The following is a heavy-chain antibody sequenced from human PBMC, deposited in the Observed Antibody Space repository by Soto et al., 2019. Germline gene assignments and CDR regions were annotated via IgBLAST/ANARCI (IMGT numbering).Heavy chain of an antibody. D-gene: IGHD6-19*01. CDR1: GGSISSNNYY. CDR3: ARRPRAVAGMDNWFDP. CDR2: MSYSRST. Sequence: SETLSLTCFVSGGSISSNNYYWGWIRQPPGKGLEWIGSMSYSRSTYYNPSLKSRVTISVDTSKNQFSLKLTSVTAADTAVYYCARRPRAVAGMDNWFDPWGQGILVTVS. V-gene: IGHV4-39*01. J-gene: IGHJ5*02.